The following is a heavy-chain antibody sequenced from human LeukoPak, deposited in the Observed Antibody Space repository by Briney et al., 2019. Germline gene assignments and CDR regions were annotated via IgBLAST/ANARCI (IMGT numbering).Heavy chain of an antibody. J-gene: IGHJ3*02. CDR3: ATVTVYYYGSGSYDAFDI. Sequence: ASVKVSCKVSGYTLTELSMHWVRQAPGKGLEWMGGFDPEDGETIYAQKFQGRVTMTEDTSTDTAYMELSSLRSEDTAVYYYATVTVYYYGSGSYDAFDIWGQGTMVTVSS. CDR2: FDPEDGET. V-gene: IGHV1-24*01. D-gene: IGHD3-10*01. CDR1: GYTLTELS.